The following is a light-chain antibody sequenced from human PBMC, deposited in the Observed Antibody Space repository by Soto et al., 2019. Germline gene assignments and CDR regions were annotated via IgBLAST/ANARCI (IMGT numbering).Light chain of an antibody. CDR2: DVT. J-gene: IGLJ1*01. Sequence: QSVLTQPRSVSGSPGQSVTISCTGTSSDVGAYKYVSWYQHYPGEAPQVMIYDVTQRPSGVPDRFSGTKSGNTASLTISGLQAEDEADYYCCSYAGSYTWVFGSGTKLTVL. CDR1: SSDVGAYKY. CDR3: CSYAGSYTWV. V-gene: IGLV2-11*01.